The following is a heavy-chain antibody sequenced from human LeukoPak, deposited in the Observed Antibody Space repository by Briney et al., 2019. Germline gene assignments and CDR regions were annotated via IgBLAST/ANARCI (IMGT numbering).Heavy chain of an antibody. J-gene: IGHJ4*02. V-gene: IGHV4-34*01. CDR1: GGSFSGYY. Sequence: SETLSLTCAVYGGSFSGYYWSWIRQPLGKGLEWIGEINHSGSTNYNPSLKSRVTISVDTSKNQFSLKLSSVTAADTAVYYCASLYYWSGNYWGQGTLVTVSS. D-gene: IGHD3-3*01. CDR2: INHSGST. CDR3: ASLYYWSGNY.